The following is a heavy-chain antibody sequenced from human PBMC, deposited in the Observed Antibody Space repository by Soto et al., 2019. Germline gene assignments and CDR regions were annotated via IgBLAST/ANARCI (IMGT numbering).Heavy chain of an antibody. CDR1: GGSITNSGYY. CDR2: VYYSGST. D-gene: IGHD6-19*01. J-gene: IGHJ4*02. Sequence: SETLSLTCNVSGGSITNSGYYWGWIRQPPGKGLEWIGSVYYSGSTYDNPSLKSRITLSVDRSKSQFSLKLTSVTAADTAVYYCASAAVTGTAGLDFWGQGTQVTVSS. CDR3: ASAAVTGTAGLDF. V-gene: IGHV4-39*01.